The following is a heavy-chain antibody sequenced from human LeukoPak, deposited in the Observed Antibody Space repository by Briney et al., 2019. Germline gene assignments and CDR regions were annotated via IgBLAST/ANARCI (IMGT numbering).Heavy chain of an antibody. V-gene: IGHV3-21*01. CDR3: ARCTTGRTFGSLREIKRSREIDY. Sequence: PGGSLRLSCAAFGFTFSSYSMNWVRQAPGKGLEWVSSISSSSSNIYYADSVKGRFTISRDNAKNSLYLQMNSLRVGDTAVYYCARCTTGRTFGSLREIKRSREIDYWGQGTPVTVSS. CDR1: GFTFSSYS. J-gene: IGHJ4*02. D-gene: IGHD1-1*01. CDR2: ISSSSSNI.